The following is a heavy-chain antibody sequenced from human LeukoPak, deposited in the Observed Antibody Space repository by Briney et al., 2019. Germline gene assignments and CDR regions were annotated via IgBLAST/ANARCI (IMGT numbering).Heavy chain of an antibody. V-gene: IGHV3-48*03. J-gene: IGHJ5*02. CDR2: ISSSGSTI. D-gene: IGHD3-22*01. Sequence: GGSLRLSCAASGFTFSSFEMNWVRQAPGKGLEWVSYISSSGSTIYYADSVKRRFTISRDNAKNSLYLHMNSLRAEDTAVYYCARQGTRSYYYDTSGPEEFDPWGQGTLVTVSS. CDR3: ARQGTRSYYYDTSGPEEFDP. CDR1: GFTFSSFE.